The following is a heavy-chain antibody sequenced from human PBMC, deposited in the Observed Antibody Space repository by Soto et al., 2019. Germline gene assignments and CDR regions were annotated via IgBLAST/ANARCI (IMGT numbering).Heavy chain of an antibody. CDR3: GAYCSRTHCYDGFEP. D-gene: IGHD2-2*01. J-gene: IGHJ5*02. CDR1: GGSIGSSSSY. CDR2: LYYTVTT. V-gene: IGHV4-39*01. Sequence: PSETLSLTCSVSGGSIGSSSSYFGWIRQPPGKGLEWIGSLYYTVTTNYNSSLKSRVTISADKSQNQFSLRLSSVTDADTAVYYCGAYCSRTHCYDGFEPWGQGTLVTVS.